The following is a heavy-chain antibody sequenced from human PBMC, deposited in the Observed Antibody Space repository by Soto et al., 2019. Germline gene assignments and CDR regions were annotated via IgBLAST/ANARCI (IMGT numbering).Heavy chain of an antibody. CDR3: ATGNVDSMLAS. CDR2: MYHSGGA. J-gene: IGHJ5*02. CDR1: DRPITSYDV. V-gene: IGHV4-4*02. D-gene: IGHD3-16*01. Sequence: PSETLSLTCVLFDRPITSYDVWGCVRQPPGKGLEWIGKMYHSGGADYSPSLKSRVTISADSSKNHSSPRLTGATAAATAVYSCATGNVDSMLASWGQGTQVTVSS.